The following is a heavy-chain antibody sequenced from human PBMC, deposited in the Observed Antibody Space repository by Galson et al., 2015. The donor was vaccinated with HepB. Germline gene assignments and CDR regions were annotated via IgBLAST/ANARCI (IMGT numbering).Heavy chain of an antibody. J-gene: IGHJ4*02. CDR1: GFTFSSYG. D-gene: IGHD3-22*01. V-gene: IGHV3-33*01. CDR3: ARAHGWLLPDLYFDY. CDR2: IWYDGSNK. Sequence: SLRLSCAASGFTFSSYGMHWVRQAPGKGLEWVAVIWYDGSNKYYADSVKGRFTISRDNSKNTLYLQMNSLRAEDTAVYYCARAHGWLLPDLYFDYWGQGTLVTVSS.